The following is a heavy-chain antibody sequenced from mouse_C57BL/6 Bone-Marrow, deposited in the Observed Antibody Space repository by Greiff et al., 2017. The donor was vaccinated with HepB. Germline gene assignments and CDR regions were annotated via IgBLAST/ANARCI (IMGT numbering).Heavy chain of an antibody. D-gene: IGHD1-1*01. Sequence: LMESGPGLVKPSPSLSLTCSVTGYSITSGYYWNWIRQFPGNKLEWMGYISYDGSNNYNPSLKNRISITRDTSKNQFFLKLNSVTTEDTATYYCARVVVDAMDYWGQGTSVTVSS. CDR1: GYSITSGYY. CDR3: ARVVVDAMDY. CDR2: ISYDGSN. V-gene: IGHV3-6*01. J-gene: IGHJ4*01.